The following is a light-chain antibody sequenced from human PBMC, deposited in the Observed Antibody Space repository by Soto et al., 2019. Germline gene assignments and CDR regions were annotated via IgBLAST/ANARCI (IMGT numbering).Light chain of an antibody. J-gene: IGLJ3*02. CDR2: NVS. CDR1: SSDVGTYNL. CDR3: CSYRGGDTHWV. Sequence: QSVLTQPASVSGSPGQSITISCTGTSSDVGTYNLVSWYQHHPGKAPKLIIYNVSQWPSGLSTRFSGSKSGNTASLTISGVQPEDEAVYYCCSYRGGDTHWVFGGGTKLTVL. V-gene: IGLV2-23*02.